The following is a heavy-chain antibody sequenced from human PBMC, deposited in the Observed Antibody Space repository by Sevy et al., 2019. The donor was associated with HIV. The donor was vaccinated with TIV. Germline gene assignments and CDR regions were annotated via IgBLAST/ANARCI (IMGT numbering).Heavy chain of an antibody. J-gene: IGHJ3*01. CDR2: ISFDGSDK. CDR3: AKRERSYYDSSGNYDAFDV. Sequence: GESLKISCAASGFDFSTYDMHWVREAPGKGLEWGAFISFDGSDKWYGDSVKVRFTISRDNSKNTVYVQMNTLRDEDTAVYYCAKRERSYYDSSGNYDAFDVWGQGTLVTVSS. CDR1: GFDFSTYD. D-gene: IGHD3-22*01. V-gene: IGHV3-33*03.